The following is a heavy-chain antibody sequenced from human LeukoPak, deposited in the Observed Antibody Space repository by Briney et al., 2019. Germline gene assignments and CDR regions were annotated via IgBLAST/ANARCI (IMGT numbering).Heavy chain of an antibody. CDR3: ARSQSATIAPFDY. CDR2: IYYSGST. V-gene: IGHV4-59*01. CDR1: GGSISSYY. D-gene: IGHD5-24*01. Sequence: SETLSLTCTVSGGSISSYYWSWIRQHPGKGLEWIGYIYYSGSTNYNPSLKSRVTISVDTSKNQFSLKLSSVTSADTAVYYCARSQSATIAPFDYWGQGTLVTVSS. J-gene: IGHJ4*02.